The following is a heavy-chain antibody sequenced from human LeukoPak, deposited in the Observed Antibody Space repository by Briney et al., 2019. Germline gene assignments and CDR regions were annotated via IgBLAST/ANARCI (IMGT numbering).Heavy chain of an antibody. CDR2: IYYSGST. V-gene: IGHV4-59*01. CDR1: GGSISSYY. J-gene: IGHJ4*02. CDR3: ARDAHHPGRDGYNYYYFDY. Sequence: SETLSLTCTVSGGSISSYYWSWIRQPPGKGLEWIGYIYYSGSTNYNPSLKSRVTISVDTSKNQFSLKLSSVTAADTAVYYCARDAHHPGRDGYNYYYFDYWGQGTLVTVSS. D-gene: IGHD5-24*01.